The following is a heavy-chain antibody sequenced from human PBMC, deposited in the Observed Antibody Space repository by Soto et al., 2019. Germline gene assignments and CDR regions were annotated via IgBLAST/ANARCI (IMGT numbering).Heavy chain of an antibody. CDR3: ARSLAGQWRPLDNYWFDP. D-gene: IGHD1-1*01. CDR1: GGTFSSYS. V-gene: IGHV1-69*13. CDR2: IIPIFGTA. Sequence: SVKVSCKASGGTFSSYSISWVRQAPGPRLEWMGGIIPIFGTANYAQKFQGRVTITADESTSTAYMELSSLRSEDTAVYYCARSLAGQWRPLDNYWFDPWGQGTLVTVSS. J-gene: IGHJ5*02.